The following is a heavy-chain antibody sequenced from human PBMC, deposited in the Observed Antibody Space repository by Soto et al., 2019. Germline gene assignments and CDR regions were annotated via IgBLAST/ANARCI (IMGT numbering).Heavy chain of an antibody. CDR3: ARVKWDQLYYFDS. CDR2: IYYSVNP. D-gene: IGHD1-26*01. J-gene: IGHJ4*02. CDR1: GGSISGYY. Sequence: QVQLQESGPGLVKPSETLSLTCTVSGGSISGYYWSWIRQPPGKGLEWIGYIYYSVNPDYNPSLKSRVSTSVDTSKNQFSLKLSSVTAADTAVYYCARVKWDQLYYFDSWGQGTLVTVSS. V-gene: IGHV4-59*01.